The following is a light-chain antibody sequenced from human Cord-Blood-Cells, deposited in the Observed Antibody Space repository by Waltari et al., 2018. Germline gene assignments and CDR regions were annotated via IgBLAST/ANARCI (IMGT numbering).Light chain of an antibody. J-gene: IGKJ1*01. V-gene: IGKV1-5*01. CDR2: DAS. CDR1: QSISSW. CDR3: QQYNSYSPT. Sequence: DIQMTQSPSTLSASVGDRVTITCRASQSISSWWAWYQQKPGKAPKLLIYDASSLESGVPSMFSGSGSGTEFTLTISSLQPDDFATYYCQQYNSYSPTFGQGTKVEIK.